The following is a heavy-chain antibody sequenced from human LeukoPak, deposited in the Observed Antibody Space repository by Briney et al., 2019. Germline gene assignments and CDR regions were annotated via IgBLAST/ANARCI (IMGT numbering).Heavy chain of an antibody. Sequence: PGGSLRLSCAASGFTFSSFAMSWVRQAPGKGLEWVSDINGSGGITYYADFVKGRFTISRDNSKNTLYLQMNSLRAEDTAVYYCAKKGVGTTVRVYFDYWGQGSLLSVSS. J-gene: IGHJ4*02. CDR2: INGSGGIT. V-gene: IGHV3-23*01. D-gene: IGHD1-26*01. CDR3: AKKGVGTTVRVYFDY. CDR1: GFTFSSFA.